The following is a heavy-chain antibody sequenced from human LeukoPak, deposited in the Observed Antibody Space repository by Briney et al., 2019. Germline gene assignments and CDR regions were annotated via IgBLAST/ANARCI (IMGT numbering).Heavy chain of an antibody. J-gene: IGHJ6*03. Sequence: GSLRLSCAASGFAFTLYGMSWVRQAPGKGLEWVSGVSGSGVTTNYAASVKGRFTISRDNSKDTLHLQLNSLRAEDTAVYYCARDPRNTYYYDSSGYPYYYMDVWGQGTTVTVSS. V-gene: IGHV3-23*01. CDR1: GFAFTLYG. D-gene: IGHD3-22*01. CDR2: VSGSGVTT. CDR3: ARDPRNTYYYDSSGYPYYYMDV.